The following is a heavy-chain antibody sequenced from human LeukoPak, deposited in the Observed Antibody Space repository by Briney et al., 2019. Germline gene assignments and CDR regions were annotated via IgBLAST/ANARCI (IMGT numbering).Heavy chain of an antibody. D-gene: IGHD6-19*01. CDR3: ARVSVAGTPGRDYFDY. J-gene: IGHJ4*02. CDR2: INPNSGGT. Sequence: ASVKVSCKASGYTFTGYYMHWVRQAPGQRLEWMGCINPNSGGTNYAQKFQGRVTMTGDTSISTAYMELSRLRSDDAAVYYCARVSVAGTPGRDYFDYWGQGTLVTVSS. V-gene: IGHV1-2*02. CDR1: GYTFTGYY.